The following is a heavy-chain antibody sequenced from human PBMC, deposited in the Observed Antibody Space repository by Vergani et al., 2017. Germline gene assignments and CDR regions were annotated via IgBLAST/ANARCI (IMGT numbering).Heavy chain of an antibody. Sequence: QVQLQESGPGLVKPSQTLSLTCTVSGGSISSGAYYWSWIRQPPGKGLEWIGYIYYSGSTYYNPSLKSRVTISVDTSKNQFSLKLSSVTAADTAVYYCARSLNMSGYYPQYYFDYWGQGTLVTVSS. V-gene: IGHV4-30-4*01. J-gene: IGHJ4*02. D-gene: IGHD3-3*01. CDR3: ARSLNMSGYYPQYYFDY. CDR1: GGSISSGAYY. CDR2: IYYSGST.